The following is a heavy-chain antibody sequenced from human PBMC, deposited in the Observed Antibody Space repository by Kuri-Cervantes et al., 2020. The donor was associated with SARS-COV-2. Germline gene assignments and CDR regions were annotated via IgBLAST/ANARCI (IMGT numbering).Heavy chain of an antibody. V-gene: IGHV1-2*02. J-gene: IGHJ6*03. CDR1: GYTFTGYY. D-gene: IGHD6-13*01. Sequence: ASVKVSCKASGYTFTGYYMHWVRQAPGQGLEWMGWINPNSGGTNYAQKFQGRVTMTRDTSTSTAYMELRSLRSDDTAVYYCARERGSWYVPLRTYYYYYMDVWGKGTTVTVSS. CDR2: INPNSGGT. CDR3: ARERGSWYVPLRTYYYYYMDV.